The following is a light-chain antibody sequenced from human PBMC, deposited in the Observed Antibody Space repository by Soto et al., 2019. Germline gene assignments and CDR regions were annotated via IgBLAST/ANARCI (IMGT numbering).Light chain of an antibody. Sequence: EIVMTQSPATLSVSPGERATLSCRASQSVNIYLAWYQQKPGQAPRLLIYGTSSRATGIPDRFSGSGSGTDFTLTISRLEPEDFAVYICQQYGTSPRTFGQGTRLEIK. CDR3: QQYGTSPRT. J-gene: IGKJ5*01. CDR1: QSVNIY. CDR2: GTS. V-gene: IGKV3-20*01.